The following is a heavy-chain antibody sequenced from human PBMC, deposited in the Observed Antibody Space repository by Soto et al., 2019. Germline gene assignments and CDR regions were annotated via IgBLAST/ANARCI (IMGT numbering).Heavy chain of an antibody. V-gene: IGHV4-39*01. CDR2: IYYSGST. CDR3: ARRGSGSYSDY. D-gene: IGHD3-10*01. J-gene: IGHJ4*02. CDR1: AGSISSSNW. Sequence: PSETLSLTCAVSAGSISSSNWWGWIRQPPGKGLEWIGSIYYSGSTYYNPSLKSRVTISVDTSKNQFSLKLSSVTAADTAVYYCARRGSGSYSDYWGQGTLVTVSS.